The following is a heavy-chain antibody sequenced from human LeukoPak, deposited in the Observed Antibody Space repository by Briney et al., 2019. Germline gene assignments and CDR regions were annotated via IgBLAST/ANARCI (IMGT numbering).Heavy chain of an antibody. CDR1: GFTFSNYA. CDR3: ARRSGVAVAGAFDY. J-gene: IGHJ4*02. D-gene: IGHD6-19*01. Sequence: GGSLRLSCAASGFTFSNYAMRWVRQAPGKGLEWVSGISGSGDSTYYADSVEGRFTISRDNSKNTLYLQMNSLRAEDTAVYFCARRSGVAVAGAFDYWGQGTLVTVSS. CDR2: ISGSGDST. V-gene: IGHV3-23*01.